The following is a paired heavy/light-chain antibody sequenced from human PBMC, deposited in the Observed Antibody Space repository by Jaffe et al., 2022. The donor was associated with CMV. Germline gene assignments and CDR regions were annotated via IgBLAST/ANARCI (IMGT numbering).Heavy chain of an antibody. Sequence: EVQLVESGGGLVQPGGSLRLSCAASGFTFSSYEMNWVRQAPGKGLEWVSYISSSGSTIYYADSVKGRFTISRDNAKNSLYLQMNSLRAEDTAVYYCARANGYCSGGSCYSGYYYYYMDVWGKGTTVTVSS. CDR1: GFTFSSYE. CDR2: ISSSGSTI. CDR3: ARANGYCSGGSCYSGYYYYYMDV. J-gene: IGHJ6*03. D-gene: IGHD2-15*01. V-gene: IGHV3-48*03.
Light chain of an antibody. V-gene: IGLV3-19*01. Sequence: SSELTQDPAVSVALGQTVRITCQGDSLRSYYASWYQQKPGQAPVLVIYGKNNRPSGIPDRFSGSSSGNTASLTITGAQAEDEADYYCNSRDSSGNLLWVFGGGTKLTVL. J-gene: IGLJ3*02. CDR3: NSRDSSGNLLWV. CDR2: GKN. CDR1: SLRSYY.